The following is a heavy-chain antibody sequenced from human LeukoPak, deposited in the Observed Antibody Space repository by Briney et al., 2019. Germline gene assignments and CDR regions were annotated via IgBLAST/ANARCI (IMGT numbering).Heavy chain of an antibody. CDR2: IYYSGST. V-gene: IGHV4-39*01. CDR1: GGSISSSPYY. CDR3: ARHASVDGNWPRPLDY. D-gene: IGHD6-19*01. J-gene: IGHJ4*02. Sequence: PSETLSLTCTVSGGSISSSPYYWGWIRQPPGKGLEWIGNIYYSGSTYYNPSLKTRVTISVDTSKDQFSLKLTSVTAADTAVYYCARHASVDGNWPRPLDYWGQGSLVTVSS.